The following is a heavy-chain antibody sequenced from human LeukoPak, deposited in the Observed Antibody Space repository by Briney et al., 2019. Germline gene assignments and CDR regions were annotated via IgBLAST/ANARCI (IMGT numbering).Heavy chain of an antibody. D-gene: IGHD2-21*02. CDR2: IIPIFGTA. V-gene: IGHV1-69*05. J-gene: IGHJ4*02. CDR3: ASSAYCSGDCYVSHQNFDY. CDR1: GGTFSSYA. Sequence: ASVKVSCKASGGTFSSYAISWVRQAPGQGLEWMGGIIPIFGTANYAQKFQGRVTITTDESTSTAYVELSSLRSEDTAVYYCASSAYCSGDCYVSHQNFDYWGQGTLVTVSS.